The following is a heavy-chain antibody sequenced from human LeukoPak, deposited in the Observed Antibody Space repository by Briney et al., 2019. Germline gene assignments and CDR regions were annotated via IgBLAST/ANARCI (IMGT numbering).Heavy chain of an antibody. Sequence: GSLRLSCAASGFTFSSYWMHWVRQAPGKGLVWVSRINSDGSSTSYADSVKGRFTISRDNAKNTLYLQMNSLRAEDTAVYYCASGVYDYVWGSYRYTSFFDYWGQGTLVTVSS. J-gene: IGHJ4*02. V-gene: IGHV3-74*01. CDR1: GFTFSSYW. CDR2: INSDGSST. D-gene: IGHD3-16*02. CDR3: ASGVYDYVWGSYRYTSFFDY.